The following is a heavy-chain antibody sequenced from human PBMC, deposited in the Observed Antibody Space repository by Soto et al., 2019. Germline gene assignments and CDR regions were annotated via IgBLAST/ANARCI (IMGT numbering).Heavy chain of an antibody. CDR1: GYTFTSYA. V-gene: IGHV1-3*01. J-gene: IGHJ4*02. CDR3: ARDWVVVATAKYDY. CDR2: INAGNGNT. D-gene: IGHD2-15*01. Sequence: ASVKVSCKASGYTFTSYAMHWVRQAPGQRLEWMGWINAGNGNTKYSQKFQGRVTITRDTSASTAYMELSSLGSDDTAVYYCARDWVVVATAKYDYWGQGTLVTVSS.